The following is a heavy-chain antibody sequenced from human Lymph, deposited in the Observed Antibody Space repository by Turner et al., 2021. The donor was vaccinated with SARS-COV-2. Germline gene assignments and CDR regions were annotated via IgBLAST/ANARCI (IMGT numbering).Heavy chain of an antibody. CDR1: GFTFSTYS. CDR2: ISSSSSYI. CDR3: ARDIPTTADFFDY. J-gene: IGHJ4*02. D-gene: IGHD4-17*01. Sequence: EVQLVESGGGLVKHGGSLRSSCAASGFTFSTYSMNWVRQAPGKGLEWSSSISSSSSYIYYADSVKGRFTISRDDAKNSLYLQMNSLRAEDTALYYCARDIPTTADFFDYWGQGTLVTVSS. V-gene: IGHV3-21*01.